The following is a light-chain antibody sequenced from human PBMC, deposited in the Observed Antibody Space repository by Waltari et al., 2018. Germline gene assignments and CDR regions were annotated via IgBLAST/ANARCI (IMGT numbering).Light chain of an antibody. V-gene: IGLV3-21*04. J-gene: IGLJ2*01. CDR1: NIRSKI. CDR3: QVWDNSSDHPI. Sequence: SYVLTQPPSVSVAPGKTAGITCGGDNIRSKIVDWYQQKPGQALLLVIYYDSDRPSGIPERFSGSNSGSTATLTISRVEAGDEADYYCQVWDNSSDHPIFGGGTKLTVL. CDR2: YDS.